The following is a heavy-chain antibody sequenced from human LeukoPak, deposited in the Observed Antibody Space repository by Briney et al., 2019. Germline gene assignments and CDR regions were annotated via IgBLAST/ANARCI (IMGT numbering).Heavy chain of an antibody. CDR1: GFTFSSYA. D-gene: IGHD3-9*01. J-gene: IGHJ4*02. Sequence: GGSLRLSCAASGFTFSSYAMSWVRQAPGKGLEWVSAISGSGGSTYYADSVKGLFTISRDNSKNTLYLQMNSLRAEDTAVYYCARERLRYFDWLLSPGDYWGQGTLVTVSS. CDR2: ISGSGGST. CDR3: ARERLRYFDWLLSPGDY. V-gene: IGHV3-23*01.